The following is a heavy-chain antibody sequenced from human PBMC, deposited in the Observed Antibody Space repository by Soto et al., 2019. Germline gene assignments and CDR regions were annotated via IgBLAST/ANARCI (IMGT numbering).Heavy chain of an antibody. J-gene: IGHJ4*02. CDR2: IGPYGNSI. Sequence: GESLKISCAASCFSFRDYFMRWLRQAPGKGLEWVSYIGPYGNSIYYADSVKGRFTISRDDATKSLHLHMNSLRTDDTAVYYCARDDHTYGVYWGQGTPVTVSS. D-gene: IGHD2-21*01. CDR1: CFSFRDYF. V-gene: IGHV3-11*01. CDR3: ARDDHTYGVY.